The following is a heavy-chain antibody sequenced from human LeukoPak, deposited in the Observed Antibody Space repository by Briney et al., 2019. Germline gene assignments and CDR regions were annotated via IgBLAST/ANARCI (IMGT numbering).Heavy chain of an antibody. D-gene: IGHD2-2*01. V-gene: IGHV4-34*01. CDR1: GGSFSGYY. CDR2: INHSGST. CDR3: ARVVPAATV. J-gene: IGHJ6*04. Sequence: SVTLSLTCAVYGGSFSGYYWSWIRQPPGKGLEWIGEINHSGSTNYNPSLKSRVTISVDTSKNQFSLKLSSVTAADTAVYYCARVVPAATVWGKGTTVTVSS.